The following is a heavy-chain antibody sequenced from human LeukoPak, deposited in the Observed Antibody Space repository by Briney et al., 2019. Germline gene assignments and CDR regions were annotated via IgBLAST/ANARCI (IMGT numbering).Heavy chain of an antibody. V-gene: IGHV4-59*01. Sequence: SETLSLTCTVSGGSISSYYWSWIRQPPGKGLEWIGYIYYSGSTNYNPSLKSRVTISVDTSKNQFSLKLSSVTAADTAVYYCAREAGPGFDAFDIWGQGTMVTVSS. CDR2: IYYSGST. J-gene: IGHJ3*02. CDR1: GGSISSYY. CDR3: AREAGPGFDAFDI.